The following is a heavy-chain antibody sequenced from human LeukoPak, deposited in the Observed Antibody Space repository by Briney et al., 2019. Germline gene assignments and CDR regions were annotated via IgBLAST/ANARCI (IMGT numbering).Heavy chain of an antibody. CDR2: IYYSGST. CDR1: GGSISSYY. Sequence: PSETLSLSCTVSGGSISSYYWTWIRQPPGKGLEWIGYIYYSGSTNYNPSLKSRVTISVDTSKNQFSLKLSSVTAADTAVYYCARVPSGYGIYYYYGMDVWGQGTTVTVSS. CDR3: ARVPSGYGIYYYYGMDV. J-gene: IGHJ6*02. D-gene: IGHD5-12*01. V-gene: IGHV4-59*08.